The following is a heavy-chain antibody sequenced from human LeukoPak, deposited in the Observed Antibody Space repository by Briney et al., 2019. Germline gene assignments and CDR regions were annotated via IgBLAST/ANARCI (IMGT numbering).Heavy chain of an antibody. V-gene: IGHV4-38-2*02. D-gene: IGHD1-26*01. CDR1: GYSISSNYY. J-gene: IGHJ5*02. CDR3: ARGQGATVPQVGKNWFDP. CDR2: IYHSGST. Sequence: NPSETLSLTCTVSGYSISSNYYWGWIRQPPGKGLEWIGNIYHSGSTYYNPSLRSRVILSVDTSKNQFSLKLISVTAADTAVYYCARGQGATVPQVGKNWFDPWGQGTRVIVSS.